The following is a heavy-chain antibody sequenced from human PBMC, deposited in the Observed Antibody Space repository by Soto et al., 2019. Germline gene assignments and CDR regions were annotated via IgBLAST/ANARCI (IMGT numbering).Heavy chain of an antibody. CDR2: ISSSSSYT. Sequence: PGGSLRLSCAASGFTFSSYSMNWVRQAPGKGLEWVSYISSSSSYTNYADSVKGRFTISRDNAKNSLYLQMNSLRAEDTAVYYCARDYGPDTAVGVEWFDPWGQGTLVTVSS. CDR1: GFTFSSYS. CDR3: ARDYGPDTAVGVEWFDP. D-gene: IGHD2-8*01. V-gene: IGHV3-21*05. J-gene: IGHJ5*02.